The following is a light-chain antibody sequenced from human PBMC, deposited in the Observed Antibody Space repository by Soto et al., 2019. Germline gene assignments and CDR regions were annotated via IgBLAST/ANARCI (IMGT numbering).Light chain of an antibody. Sequence: EIVLTQSPATLSVSPGERGTISCRASESVSGNLAWYQQNPGQAPRLLIYGASSRATGIPARFSGSGSGTEFPLTISSLQSEDFAVYYCQQYNDWPRTFGQGTKVEIK. CDR1: ESVSGN. J-gene: IGKJ1*01. V-gene: IGKV3-15*01. CDR2: GAS. CDR3: QQYNDWPRT.